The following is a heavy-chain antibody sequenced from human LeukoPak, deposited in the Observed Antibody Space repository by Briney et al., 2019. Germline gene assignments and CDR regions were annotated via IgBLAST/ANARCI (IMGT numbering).Heavy chain of an antibody. Sequence: GGSLRLSCAASGFTFRSYAMHWVRQAPGKGLEWVAVIWYDGSNKYYTDSVKGRFTISRDNSKNTLFLQMNSLRAEDTAVYYCARDSCGSPSCFDYWGQGTLVTVSS. J-gene: IGHJ4*02. V-gene: IGHV3-33*01. CDR2: IWYDGSNK. CDR3: ARDSCGSPSCFDY. D-gene: IGHD2-2*01. CDR1: GFTFRSYA.